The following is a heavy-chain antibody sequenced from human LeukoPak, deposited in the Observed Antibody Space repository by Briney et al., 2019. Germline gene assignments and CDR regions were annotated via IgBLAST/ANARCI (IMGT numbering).Heavy chain of an antibody. J-gene: IGHJ1*01. CDR2: IYTSGST. D-gene: IGHD3-22*01. Sequence: PSQTLSLTCTVSGGSISSGSYYWSWIRQPAGKGLEWIGCIYTSGSTNYNPSLKSRVTISVDTSKNQFSLKLSSVTAADTAVYYCARDRVYYYDSSGIEYFQHWGQGTLVTVSS. V-gene: IGHV4-61*02. CDR3: ARDRVYYYDSSGIEYFQH. CDR1: GGSISSGSYY.